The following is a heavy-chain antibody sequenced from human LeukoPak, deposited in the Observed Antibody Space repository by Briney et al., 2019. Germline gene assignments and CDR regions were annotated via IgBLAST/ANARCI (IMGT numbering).Heavy chain of an antibody. J-gene: IGHJ4*02. CDR1: GFTFSRYW. V-gene: IGHV4-4*07. Sequence: GSLRLSCAASGFTFSRYWMSWIRQPAGKGLEWIGRIYTSGSTNYNPSLKSRVTISVDTSKNQFSLKLSSVTAADTAVYYCARELNRGSGLGYWGQGTLVAVSS. CDR2: IYTSGST. D-gene: IGHD3-10*01. CDR3: ARELNRGSGLGY.